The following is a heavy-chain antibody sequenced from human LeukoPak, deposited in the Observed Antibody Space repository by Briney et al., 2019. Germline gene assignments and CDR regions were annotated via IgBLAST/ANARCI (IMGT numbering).Heavy chain of an antibody. CDR1: GYTFTSYG. Sequence: SVKVSCKASGYTFTSYGISWVRQAPGQGLEWMGRIIPILGIANYAQKFQGRVTITADKSTSTAYMELSSLRSEDTAVYYCARESNVDTAMVRPFDYWGQGTLVTVSS. J-gene: IGHJ4*02. CDR3: ARESNVDTAMVRPFDY. D-gene: IGHD5-18*01. CDR2: IIPILGIA. V-gene: IGHV1-69*04.